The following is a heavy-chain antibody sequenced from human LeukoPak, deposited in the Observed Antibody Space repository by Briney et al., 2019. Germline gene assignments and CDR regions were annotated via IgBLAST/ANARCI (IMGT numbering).Heavy chain of an antibody. V-gene: IGHV1-18*01. J-gene: IGHJ6*02. CDR3: ARVITIFGVVRYGMDV. CDR2: ISAYNGNT. CDR1: GYTFTSYG. D-gene: IGHD3-3*01. Sequence: ASVKVSCKASGYTFTSYGISWVRQAPGQGLEWMGWISAYNGNTNYAQKLQGRVTMTTDTSTSTAYMELRSLRSDDTAVYYCARVITIFGVVRYGMDVWGQGTTVTVSS.